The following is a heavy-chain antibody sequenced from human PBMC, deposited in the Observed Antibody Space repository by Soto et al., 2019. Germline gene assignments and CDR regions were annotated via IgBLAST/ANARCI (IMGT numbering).Heavy chain of an antibody. V-gene: IGHV4-39*01. CDR2: IYYSGST. CDR1: GGSISSSSYY. CDR3: ARSEYCTNGVCYTPGDYYYYGMDV. J-gene: IGHJ6*02. Sequence: SETLSLTCTVSGGSISSSSYYWGWIRQPPGKGLEWIGSIYYSGSTYYNPSLKSRGTISVDTSKNQFSLKLSSVTAADTAVYYCARSEYCTNGVCYTPGDYYYYGMDVWGQGTTVTVSS. D-gene: IGHD2-8*01.